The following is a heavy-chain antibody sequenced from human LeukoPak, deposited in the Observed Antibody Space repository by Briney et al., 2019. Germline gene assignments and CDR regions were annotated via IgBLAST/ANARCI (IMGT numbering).Heavy chain of an antibody. V-gene: IGHV3-48*01. CDR1: GFTFSSYS. Sequence: GRSLRLSCAASGFTFSSYSMNWVRQAPGKGLEWVSYISSSSSTIYYVDSVKGRFTISRDNAKNSLYLQMNSLRAEDTAVYYCARDDPLRDFDYWGQGTLVTVSS. CDR2: ISSSSSTI. J-gene: IGHJ4*02. CDR3: ARDDPLRDFDY. D-gene: IGHD5-24*01.